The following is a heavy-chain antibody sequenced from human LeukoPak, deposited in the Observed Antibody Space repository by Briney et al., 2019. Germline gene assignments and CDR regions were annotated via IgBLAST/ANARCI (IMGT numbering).Heavy chain of an antibody. Sequence: TGGSLRLSCATSGFIFSFYSMNWVRQAPGKGLEWVSSINSSSSYIYYADSVKGRLTISRDNAKNSLYLQMSSLRAEDTAVYYCARGESTYSSSALDYWGEGSLVTVSS. V-gene: IGHV3-21*01. CDR2: INSSSSYI. J-gene: IGHJ4*02. CDR3: ARGESTYSSSALDY. CDR1: GFIFSFYS. D-gene: IGHD6-13*01.